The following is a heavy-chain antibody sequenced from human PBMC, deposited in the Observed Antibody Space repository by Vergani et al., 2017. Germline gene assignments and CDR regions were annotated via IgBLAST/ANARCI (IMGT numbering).Heavy chain of an antibody. V-gene: IGHV3-21*01. CDR1: GFTFSSYS. J-gene: IGHJ6*02. CDR3: ARDGIVVVVAVNYYGMDV. Sequence: EVQLVESGGGLVKPGGSLRLSCAASGFTFSSYSMNWVRQAPGKGLEWVSSIISSSSYIYYADSVKGRFTISRDNAKNSLYLQMNSLRAEDTAVYYCARDGIVVVVAVNYYGMDVWGQGTTVTVSS. D-gene: IGHD2-15*01. CDR2: IISSSSYI.